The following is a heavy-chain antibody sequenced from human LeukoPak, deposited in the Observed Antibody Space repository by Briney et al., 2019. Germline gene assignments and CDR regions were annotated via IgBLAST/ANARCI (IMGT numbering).Heavy chain of an antibody. Sequence: GGSLRLSCAASGFTFSSYWMHWVRQAPGKGLEWVAVISYDGSNKYYADSVKGRFTISRDNSKNTLYLQMNSLRAEDTAGYYWPRTKTEGSPPLNVFDIGGQGKMAT. V-gene: IGHV3-30*03. J-gene: IGHJ3*02. CDR2: ISYDGSNK. CDR1: GFTFSSYW. D-gene: IGHD1-26*01. CDR3: PRTKTEGSPPLNVFDI.